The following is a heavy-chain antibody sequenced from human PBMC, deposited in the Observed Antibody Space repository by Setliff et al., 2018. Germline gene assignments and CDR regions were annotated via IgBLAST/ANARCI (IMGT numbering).Heavy chain of an antibody. CDR1: GYSFIDYY. CDR2: VNPKNGGI. Sequence: GASVKVSCKASGYSFIDYYIHWVRQAPGQGPEWMGRVNPKNGGILYPQKFEGRVSMTGDRTISTVYMGLRSLTFDDTAVYYCARPRSNYNRGAFSIWGQGTMVTVSS. CDR3: ARPRSNYNRGAFSI. V-gene: IGHV1-2*06. D-gene: IGHD3-10*01. J-gene: IGHJ3*02.